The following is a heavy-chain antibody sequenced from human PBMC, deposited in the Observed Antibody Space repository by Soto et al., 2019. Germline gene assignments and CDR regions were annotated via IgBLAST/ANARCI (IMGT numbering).Heavy chain of an antibody. CDR3: ARDRVVVVVPAALTAEDYYYYGMDV. V-gene: IGHV3-21*01. CDR1: GFTFSSYS. CDR2: ISSSSSYI. D-gene: IGHD2-2*01. Sequence: PGGSLRLSCAASGFTFSSYSMNWVRQAPGKGLEWVSSISSSSSYIYYADSVKGRFTISRDNAKNSLYLQMNSLRAEDTAVYYCARDRVVVVVPAALTAEDYYYYGMDVWGQGTPVTVYS. J-gene: IGHJ6*02.